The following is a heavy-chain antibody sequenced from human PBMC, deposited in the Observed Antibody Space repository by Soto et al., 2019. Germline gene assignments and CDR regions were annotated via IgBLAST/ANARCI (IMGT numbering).Heavy chain of an antibody. V-gene: IGHV4-31*03. Sequence: QVQLQESGPGLVKPSQTLSLTCTVSGGSISSGGYYWSWIRQHPGKGLEWIGYIYYSGSNYYNPSLESRVTIAVDTSKNQFSLKLSSVTAADTAVDYCASLITFGGVIVPLVGHDAFDIWGQGTMVTVSS. CDR3: ASLITFGGVIVPLVGHDAFDI. D-gene: IGHD3-16*02. CDR1: GGSISSGGYY. J-gene: IGHJ3*02. CDR2: IYYSGSN.